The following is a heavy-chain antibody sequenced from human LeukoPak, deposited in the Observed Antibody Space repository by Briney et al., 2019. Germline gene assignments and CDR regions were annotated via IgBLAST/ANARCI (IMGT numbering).Heavy chain of an antibody. D-gene: IGHD7-27*01. CDR1: GFGFSGTR. J-gene: IGHJ6*03. CDR3: ARDDRPSGGLLLGYMDV. V-gene: IGHV3-33*01. CDR2: IWYDGSNK. Sequence: GGSLRLSCATSGFGFSGTRRSWVRQVPGKGLEWVAVIWYDGSNKYYADSVKGRFTISRDNYKNKLYLQMNSLRAEDTAVYYCARDDRPSGGLLLGYMDVWGKGTTVSVSS.